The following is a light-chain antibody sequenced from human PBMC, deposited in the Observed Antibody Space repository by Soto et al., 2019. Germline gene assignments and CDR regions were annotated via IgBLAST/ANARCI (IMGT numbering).Light chain of an antibody. Sequence: EIVMTQSPGTLSVSPGERATLSCRASQTVSKNLAWYQQKPGQAPRLLIFGASTRATGIPARFSGSGSGTEFTLTISSLQSEDFAVYYCQQYNNWPPITFGQGTRLEIK. CDR1: QTVSKN. V-gene: IGKV3-15*01. CDR3: QQYNNWPPIT. CDR2: GAS. J-gene: IGKJ5*01.